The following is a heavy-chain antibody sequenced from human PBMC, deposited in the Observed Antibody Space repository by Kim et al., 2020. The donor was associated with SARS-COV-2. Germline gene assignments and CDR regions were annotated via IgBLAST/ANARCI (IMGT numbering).Heavy chain of an antibody. CDR3: TTDATPTLSNYFDY. D-gene: IGHD2-15*01. J-gene: IGHJ4*02. CDR1: GFTFSNTW. CDR2: IKNKAQGATT. Sequence: GGSLRLSCVASGFTFSNTWMTWVRQAPGKGLEWVGRIKNKAQGATTDYAAPVKGRFTISRDDSENTLYLQMNSLKIEDTAVYYCTTDATPTLSNYFDYWGQGTLVTVSS. V-gene: IGHV3-15*01.